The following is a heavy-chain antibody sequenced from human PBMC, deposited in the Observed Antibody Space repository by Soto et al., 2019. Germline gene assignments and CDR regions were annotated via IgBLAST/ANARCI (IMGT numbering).Heavy chain of an antibody. CDR3: ARDGDLRSDFWSGPLGGGWFDP. Sequence: QVQLVQSGAEVRKPGSSVKVSCKASGGTFSNSAITWVRQAPGQGLEWVGGIIPIFGSTNYAQKFQGRVTLPADESTSTAYMELRSLTSEDTAVYYCARDGDLRSDFWSGPLGGGWFDPWGQGTLVTVSS. J-gene: IGHJ5*02. D-gene: IGHD3-3*01. CDR2: IIPIFGST. CDR1: GGTFSNSA. V-gene: IGHV1-69*12.